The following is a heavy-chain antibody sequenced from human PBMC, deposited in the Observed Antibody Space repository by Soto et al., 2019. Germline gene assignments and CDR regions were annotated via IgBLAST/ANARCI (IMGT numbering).Heavy chain of an antibody. Sequence: LSLTCTVSGGSISSGDYYWSWIRQPPGKGLEWIGYIYYSGSTYYNPSLKSRVTISVDTSKNQFSLKLSSVTAADTAVYYCARDQPRYYYDSSGYYGMDVWGQGTTVTVSS. V-gene: IGHV4-30-4*01. CDR1: GGSISSGDYY. D-gene: IGHD3-22*01. CDR2: IYYSGST. J-gene: IGHJ6*02. CDR3: ARDQPRYYYDSSGYYGMDV.